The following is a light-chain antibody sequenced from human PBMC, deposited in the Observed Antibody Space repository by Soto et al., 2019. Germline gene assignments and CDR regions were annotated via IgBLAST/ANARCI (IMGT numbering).Light chain of an antibody. CDR2: EVS. CDR3: SSYAGSNKGV. J-gene: IGLJ2*01. Sequence: QSALTQPPSASGSPGQSVTISCTGTSSDVGGYNYVSWYQQHPGKAPKLMIYEVSKRPSGVPDRFSGSKSGNTASLTVSGLQAEDEADYCCSSYAGSNKGVFGGGTKLTVL. CDR1: SSDVGGYNY. V-gene: IGLV2-8*01.